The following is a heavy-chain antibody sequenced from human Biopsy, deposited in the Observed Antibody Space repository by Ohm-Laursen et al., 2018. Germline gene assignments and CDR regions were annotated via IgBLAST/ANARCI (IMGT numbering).Heavy chain of an antibody. CDR3: ARGRRTSGWPYFDN. CDR1: GDSLTSGPEN. J-gene: IGHJ4*02. V-gene: IGHV4-61*01. CDR2: IYSGGNT. Sequence: TLSLTCTVSGDSLTSGPENWSWIRQSPGQGLEYIGFIYSGGNTNYNPSPKNRVTMSVDTSKNQFYLKLYSVTAADTAVYYCARGRRTSGWPYFDNWGQGALVIVSP. D-gene: IGHD6-19*01.